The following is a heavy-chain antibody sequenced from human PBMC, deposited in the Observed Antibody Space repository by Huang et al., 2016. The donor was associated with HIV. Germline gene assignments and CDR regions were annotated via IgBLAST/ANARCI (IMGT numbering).Heavy chain of an antibody. CDR2: IRKDGSKK. CDR1: TVTFSAYW. V-gene: IGHV3-7*01. Sequence: LVESGGGMVRPGGSLRLYCAGSTVTFSAYWMTWVRQAPGQGLEWVASIRKDGSKKHYVGSVEGRFNISRDNGKKLLFLEMRSLGGDDTAVYFCATKADAMDVWGQGTTVIVSS. J-gene: IGHJ6*02. D-gene: IGHD2-8*01. CDR3: ATKADAMDV.